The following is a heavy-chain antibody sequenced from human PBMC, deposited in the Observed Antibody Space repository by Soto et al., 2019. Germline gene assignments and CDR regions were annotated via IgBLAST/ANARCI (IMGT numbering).Heavy chain of an antibody. V-gene: IGHV4-30-2*01. Sequence: SETLSLTCAVPGGSISSGGYSWSWIRQPPGKGLEWIGYIYHSGSTYYNPSLKSRVTISVDRSKNQFSLKLSAVTAADTAVYYCAREVSLAYCGGDCYSGWFDPWGQGTLVTVSS. J-gene: IGHJ5*02. CDR3: AREVSLAYCGGDCYSGWFDP. D-gene: IGHD2-21*02. CDR2: IYHSGST. CDR1: GGSISSGGYS.